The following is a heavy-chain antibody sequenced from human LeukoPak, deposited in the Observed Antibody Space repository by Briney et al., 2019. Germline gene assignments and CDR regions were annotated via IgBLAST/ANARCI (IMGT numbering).Heavy chain of an antibody. J-gene: IGHJ4*01. Sequence: GGSLRLSCAASGFTFSSHSMNWVRQAPGKGLEWVSSFGTRSSSIYYADSVKGRFTISRDNARNSLYLQMNSLKAEDTAVYYCARERDEGFDYWGQEPWSPSPQ. D-gene: IGHD5-24*01. CDR2: FGTRSSSI. V-gene: IGHV3-21*01. CDR3: ARERDEGFDY. CDR1: GFTFSSHS.